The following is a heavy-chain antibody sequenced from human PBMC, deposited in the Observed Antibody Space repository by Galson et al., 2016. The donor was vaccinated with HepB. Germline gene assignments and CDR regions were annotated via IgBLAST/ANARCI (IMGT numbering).Heavy chain of an antibody. CDR3: ARDPYVDTAMVTEGGGDYFDY. Sequence: SLRLSCAASGFSFSIYGMHWVRQAPGKGLEWAAVISYDGSNKYYADSVKGRFTISRDNSKNTLYLQMNSLKAEDTAVYYCARDPYVDTAMVTEGGGDYFDYWGQGTLVTVSS. D-gene: IGHD5-18*01. V-gene: IGHV3-30*03. CDR1: GFSFSIYG. CDR2: ISYDGSNK. J-gene: IGHJ4*02.